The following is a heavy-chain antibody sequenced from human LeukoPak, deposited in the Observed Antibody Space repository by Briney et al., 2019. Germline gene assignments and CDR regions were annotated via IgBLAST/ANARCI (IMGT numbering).Heavy chain of an antibody. CDR2: ISAYNGNT. Sequence: ASVKVSCKASGYTFTSYGISWVRQAPGQGLEWMGWISAYNGNTNYAQKLQGRVTMTTDTSTSTAYMELRSLRSDGTAVYYCARYYYGSGSYYNRLDYWGQGTLVTVSS. V-gene: IGHV1-18*01. J-gene: IGHJ4*02. CDR3: ARYYYGSGSYYNRLDY. CDR1: GYTFTSYG. D-gene: IGHD3-10*01.